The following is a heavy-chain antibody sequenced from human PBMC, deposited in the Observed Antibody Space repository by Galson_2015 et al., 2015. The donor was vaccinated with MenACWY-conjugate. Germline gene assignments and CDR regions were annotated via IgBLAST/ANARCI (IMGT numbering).Heavy chain of an antibody. CDR3: AKDLVKNYEMLTGYYSD. CDR1: GFTFTSYA. Sequence: LSCAASGFTFTSYAMTWVRQAPGKGLEWVSTISDSGRFTYYADFVKGRFTTSRDNSKNALFLQMNNVRADDTASYYCAKDLVKNYEMLTGYYSDWGQGTLVTVSS. V-gene: IGHV3-23*01. CDR2: ISDSGRFT. D-gene: IGHD3-9*01. J-gene: IGHJ4*02.